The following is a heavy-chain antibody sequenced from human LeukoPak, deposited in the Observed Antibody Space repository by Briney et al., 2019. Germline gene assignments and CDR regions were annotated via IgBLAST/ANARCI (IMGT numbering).Heavy chain of an antibody. CDR3: ARDRHGDYSFDY. V-gene: IGHV3-23*01. CDR1: GFTFNNYA. J-gene: IGHJ4*02. CDR2: ISSSDVNT. Sequence: PGGSLRLSCAASGFTFNNYAMNWVRQAPGKGLEWISSISSSDVNTYYADSVKGRFTISRDNSKNTLYLQMNSLRAEDTAVYYCARDRHGDYSFDYWGQGTLVTVSS. D-gene: IGHD4-17*01.